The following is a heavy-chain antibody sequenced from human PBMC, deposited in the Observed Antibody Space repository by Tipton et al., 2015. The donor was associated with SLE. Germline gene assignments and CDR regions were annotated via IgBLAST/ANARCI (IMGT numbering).Heavy chain of an antibody. D-gene: IGHD3-22*01. V-gene: IGHV3-7*01. CDR1: GSTFSIYW. CDR3: ARDYYDYGVYGS. J-gene: IGHJ5*02. CDR2: IDQDGGEM. Sequence: SLRLSCAVSGSTFSIYWMSWVRQTPGKGLEWVANIDQDGGEMHYVDSVKGRFTISRDNAKNSLNLQMNSLRAEDTAVYYCARDYYDYGVYGSWGQGTLVTVSS.